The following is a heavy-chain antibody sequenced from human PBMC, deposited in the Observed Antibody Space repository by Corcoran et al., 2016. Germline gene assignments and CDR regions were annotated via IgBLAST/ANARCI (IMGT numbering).Heavy chain of an antibody. Sequence: QVQLVQSGAEVKKPGASVKVSCKASGYTFTSYAMHWVRQAPGQRLEWMGWIHAGNGNTKYSQKFQGRVTITRDTSASTAYMELRSRGSEDTSVYYCAREWVPAHGMDVWGQGTTVTVSS. CDR1: GYTFTSYA. D-gene: IGHD2-2*01. CDR3: AREWVPAHGMDV. V-gene: IGHV1-3*01. CDR2: IHAGNGNT. J-gene: IGHJ6*02.